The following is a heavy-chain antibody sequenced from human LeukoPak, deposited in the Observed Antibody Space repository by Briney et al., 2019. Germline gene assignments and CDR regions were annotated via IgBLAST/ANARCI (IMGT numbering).Heavy chain of an antibody. V-gene: IGHV1-69*13. J-gene: IGHJ3*02. Sequence: ASVKVSCKASGGTFSSYAISWVRHAPGQGLEWMGGIIPIFGTANYAQKFQGRVTITADESTSTAYMELSSLRSEDTAVYYCARGKSPVIRFLEWLVDAFDIWGQGTMVTASS. CDR2: IIPIFGTA. CDR3: ARGKSPVIRFLEWLVDAFDI. D-gene: IGHD3-3*01. CDR1: GGTFSSYA.